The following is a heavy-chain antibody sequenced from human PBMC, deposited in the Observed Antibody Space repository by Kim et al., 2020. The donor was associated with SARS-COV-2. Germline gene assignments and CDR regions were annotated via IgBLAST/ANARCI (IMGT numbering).Heavy chain of an antibody. D-gene: IGHD6-19*01. CDR2: INPNSGGT. CDR3: AREGKGQWLVYKTPPEGVKRGWFDP. V-gene: IGHV1-2*02. CDR1: GYTFTGYY. Sequence: ASVKVSCKASGYTFTGYYMHWVRQAPGQGLEWMGWINPNSGGTNYAQKFQGRVTMTRDTSISTAYMELSRLRSDDTAVYYCAREGKGQWLVYKTPPEGVKRGWFDPWGQGTLVTVSS. J-gene: IGHJ5*02.